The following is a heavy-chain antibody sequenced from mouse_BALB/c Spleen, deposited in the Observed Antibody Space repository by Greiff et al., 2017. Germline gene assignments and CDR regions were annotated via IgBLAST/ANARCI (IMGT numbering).Heavy chain of an antibody. Sequence: DVKLVESGGGLVKPGGSLKLSCAASGFAFSSYDMSWVRQTPEKRLEWVAYISSGGGSTYYPDTVKGRFTISRDNAKNTLYLQMSSLKSEDTAMYYCARHKLTGSYYAMDYWGQGTSVTVSS. CDR1: GFAFSSYD. CDR2: ISSGGGST. CDR3: ARHKLTGSYYAMDY. V-gene: IGHV5-12-1*01. J-gene: IGHJ4*01. D-gene: IGHD4-1*01.